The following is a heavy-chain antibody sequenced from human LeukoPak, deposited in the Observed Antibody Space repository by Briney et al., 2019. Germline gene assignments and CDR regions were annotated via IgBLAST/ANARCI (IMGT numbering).Heavy chain of an antibody. CDR2: IYPGGSYT. D-gene: IGHD1-7*01. CDR3: ARPALRGPITGTPEIAFDI. J-gene: IGHJ3*02. Sequence: GEALKISCKGSGYSFTSYWIGWVRQMPGEGLEWMGIIYPGGSYTRYSPSFEGQVTISAGKSISTAYLQWSSLKPPDTAMYYCARPALRGPITGTPEIAFDIWGQGTMITVSS. V-gene: IGHV5-51*01. CDR1: GYSFTSYW.